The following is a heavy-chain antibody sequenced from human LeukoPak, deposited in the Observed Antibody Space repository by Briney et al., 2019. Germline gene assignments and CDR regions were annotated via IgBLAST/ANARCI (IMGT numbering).Heavy chain of an antibody. Sequence: SETLSLTCTVSGGSIRSYYWSWLRQPPGKGLEWIGYMYYSGSTNYNPSLKSRVTISVDTSKNQFSLKLSSVTAADTAVYYCARDDRYCSGGSCYPGAFDIWGQGTMVTVSS. CDR1: GGSIRSYY. D-gene: IGHD2-15*01. CDR2: MYYSGST. V-gene: IGHV4-59*01. J-gene: IGHJ3*02. CDR3: ARDDRYCSGGSCYPGAFDI.